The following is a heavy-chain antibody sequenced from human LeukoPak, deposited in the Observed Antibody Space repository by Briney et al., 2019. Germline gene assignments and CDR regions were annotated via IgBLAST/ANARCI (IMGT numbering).Heavy chain of an antibody. Sequence: GGSLRLSCAASGFTFSSYGMHWVRQAPGKGLEWVAVISYDGSNKYYADSVKGRFTISRDNSKNTLYLQMNSLRAEDTAVYYCALSGNYDILTGYSPFDYWGQGTLVTVSS. D-gene: IGHD3-9*01. CDR1: GFTFSSYG. V-gene: IGHV3-30*19. J-gene: IGHJ4*02. CDR2: ISYDGSNK. CDR3: ALSGNYDILTGYSPFDY.